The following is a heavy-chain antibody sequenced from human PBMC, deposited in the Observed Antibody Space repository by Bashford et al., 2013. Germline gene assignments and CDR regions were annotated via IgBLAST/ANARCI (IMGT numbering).Heavy chain of an antibody. J-gene: IGHJ3*02. CDR2: IYYSGST. Sequence: SETLSLTCTVSGGSICSSSYYWGWIRQPPGRGVSGLGGIYYSGSTYYNPSLKSRVTISVDKSKNQFSLKLSSVTAADTAVYYCARDLSSSGWYGDAFVYLGAEGTMVTVSS. V-gene: IGHV4-39*07. CDR3: ARDLSSSGWYGDAFVY. D-gene: IGHD6-19*01. CDR1: GGSICSSSYY.